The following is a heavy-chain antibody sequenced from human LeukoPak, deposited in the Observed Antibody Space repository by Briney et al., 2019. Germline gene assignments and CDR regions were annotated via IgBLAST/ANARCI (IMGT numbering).Heavy chain of an antibody. Sequence: SETLSPTCTVSGASISNFYWSWIRQPAGKGLEWIGRIYTDGSPRYNPSLKSRITMSIDTSKNQFSLKLTSVTAADTAVYYCARDRPPGSETYRLDYWGQGTLVTVSS. V-gene: IGHV4-4*07. D-gene: IGHD3-10*01. J-gene: IGHJ4*02. CDR3: ARDRPPGSETYRLDY. CDR2: IYTDGSP. CDR1: GASISNFY.